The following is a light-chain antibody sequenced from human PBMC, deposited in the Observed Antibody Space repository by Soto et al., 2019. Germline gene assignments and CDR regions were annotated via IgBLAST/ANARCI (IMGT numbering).Light chain of an antibody. V-gene: IGLV2-23*01. CDR2: EDS. CDR3: CSFAGNSIVL. CDR1: SSDVGSYNL. J-gene: IGLJ2*01. Sequence: QSALTQPASVSASPGQSITISCTGTSSDVGSYNLVSWYQQHPGKAPKLMIYEDSKRPSEVSNRFSGSKSGNAASLTISGLQAEDEADYYCCSFAGNSIVLFGGGTKVTVL.